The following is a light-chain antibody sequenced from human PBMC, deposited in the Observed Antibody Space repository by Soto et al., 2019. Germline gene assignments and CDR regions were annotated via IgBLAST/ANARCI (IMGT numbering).Light chain of an antibody. CDR2: GAS. V-gene: IGKV1-5*01. CDR1: QSVSSY. J-gene: IGKJ1*01. CDR3: QQYNTYYR. Sequence: DIEMTQSPATLSASPGDRATLTCRASQSVSSYLAWYQQKPGQAPKLLIYGASTRASGVPARFSGSGSGTEFTLTISSLQPDDFATYYCQQYNTYYRFGQGTKVDIK.